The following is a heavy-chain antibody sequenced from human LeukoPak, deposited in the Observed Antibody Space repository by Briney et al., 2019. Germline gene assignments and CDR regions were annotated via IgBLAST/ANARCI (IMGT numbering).Heavy chain of an antibody. D-gene: IGHD4-17*01. V-gene: IGHV3-33*01. J-gene: IGHJ4*02. CDR3: ARETGDYYFDY. CDR2: IWYDGSNK. CDR1: GFTFSSYG. Sequence: GGSLRLSCAASGFTFSSYGMHWVRQAPGKGLEWVAVIWYDGSNKYYADPVKGRFTISRDNSKNTLYLQMNSLRAEDTAVYYCARETGDYYFDYWGQGTLVTVSS.